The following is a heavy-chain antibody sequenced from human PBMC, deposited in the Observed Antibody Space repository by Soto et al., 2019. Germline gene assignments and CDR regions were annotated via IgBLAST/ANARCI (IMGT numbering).Heavy chain of an antibody. CDR3: ARIADCSITTCSFPTRFHMRGYYYYYGMDV. CDR1: GGTVNDYT. Sequence: SVKVSCKASGGTVNDYTISWVRQAPGQGLEWMGRIIPILDIVNNAQKFQVRVTMTADTPTTTAFMELRSLRSDDTAVYYCARIADCSITTCSFPTRFHMRGYYYYYGMDVWGPGTTVTVSS. D-gene: IGHD2-2*01. J-gene: IGHJ6*02. CDR2: IIPILDIV. V-gene: IGHV1-69*02.